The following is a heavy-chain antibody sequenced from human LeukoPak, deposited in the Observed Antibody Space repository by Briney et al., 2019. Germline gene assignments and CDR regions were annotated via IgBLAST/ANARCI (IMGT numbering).Heavy chain of an antibody. D-gene: IGHD6-19*01. CDR2: IYSGGRT. J-gene: IGHJ1*01. V-gene: IGHV3-53*01. CDR3: AKSTHGGSGRQH. CDR1: GFTVSSNY. Sequence: GGSLRLSCAASGFTVSSNYMSWVRQAPGKGLEWVSVIYSGGRTYYADSVKGRFTISRDNSKNTLYLQMNSLRAEDTAVYYCAKSTHGGSGRQHWGQGTLVTVSS.